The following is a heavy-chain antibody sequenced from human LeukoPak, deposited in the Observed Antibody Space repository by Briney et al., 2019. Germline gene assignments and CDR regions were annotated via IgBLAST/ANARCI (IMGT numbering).Heavy chain of an antibody. CDR2: ISSSGSTI. D-gene: IGHD6-19*01. Sequence: GGSLRLSCAASGFTFSSYEMNWVRQAPGKGLEWVSYISSSGSTIHYADSVKGRFTISGDNAKNSLYLQMNSLRAEDTAVYYCARGGSGWDDWFDPWGQGTLVTVSS. CDR3: ARGGSGWDDWFDP. V-gene: IGHV3-48*03. CDR1: GFTFSSYE. J-gene: IGHJ5*02.